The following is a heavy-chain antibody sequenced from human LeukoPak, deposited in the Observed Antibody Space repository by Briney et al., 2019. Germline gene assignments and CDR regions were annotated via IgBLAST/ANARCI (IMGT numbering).Heavy chain of an antibody. J-gene: IGHJ4*02. CDR2: IYYSGST. V-gene: IGHV4-30-4*08. CDR3: ARDGGYSYGLFDY. Sequence: TLSLTCTVSGGSISSGDYYWSWIRQPPGKGLEWIGYIYYSGSTYYNPSLKSRFTISVDTSKNQFSLKLSSVTAADTAVYYCARDGGYSYGLFDYWGQGTLVTVSS. D-gene: IGHD5-18*01. CDR1: GGSISSGDYY.